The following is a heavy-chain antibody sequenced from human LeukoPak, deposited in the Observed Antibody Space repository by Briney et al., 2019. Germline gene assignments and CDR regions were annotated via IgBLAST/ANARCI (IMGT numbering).Heavy chain of an antibody. CDR3: AKDDLGFGKLGY. J-gene: IGHJ4*02. Sequence: PGGSLRLSCAASGFTFSTYAMSWVRQAPGKGLEWVSGIRGSGGATYYADSVEGRFTISRDNSKNTLYLQMNSLRAEDTAVYYCAKDDLGFGKLGYWGQRTLVTVSS. CDR2: IRGSGGAT. CDR1: GFTFSTYA. V-gene: IGHV3-23*01. D-gene: IGHD3-10*01.